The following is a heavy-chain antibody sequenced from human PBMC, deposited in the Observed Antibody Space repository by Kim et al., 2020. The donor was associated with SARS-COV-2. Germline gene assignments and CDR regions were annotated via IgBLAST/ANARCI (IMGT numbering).Heavy chain of an antibody. D-gene: IGHD1-1*01. CDR2: ISSSSTYT. J-gene: IGHJ4*02. V-gene: IGHV3-11*05. CDR1: GFTFSDYY. Sequence: GGSLRLSCAASGFTFSDYYMSWIRQAPGRGLEWVSYISSSSTYTDYADSVKGRFTISRDNAKTSLYLQMNSLRAEDTAVYYCARGTTRLSPFDSWGQGTL. CDR3: ARGTTRLSPFDS.